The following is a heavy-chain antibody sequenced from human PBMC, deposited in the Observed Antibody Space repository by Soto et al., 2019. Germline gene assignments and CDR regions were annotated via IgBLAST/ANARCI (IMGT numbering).Heavy chain of an antibody. CDR3: AREVIATADSDAFDI. Sequence: QVQLQESGPGLVQPSQTLSLTCTVSGGSISSTNYFWSWIRQPPGKGLEWIAYIDYSGSAYSNPSLESRITIAVDTSRNQFSLKLSSVTAADTAVYYCAREVIATADSDAFDIWGQGTMVTVSS. J-gene: IGHJ3*02. D-gene: IGHD6-13*01. CDR1: GGSISSTNYF. CDR2: IDYSGSA. V-gene: IGHV4-30-4*01.